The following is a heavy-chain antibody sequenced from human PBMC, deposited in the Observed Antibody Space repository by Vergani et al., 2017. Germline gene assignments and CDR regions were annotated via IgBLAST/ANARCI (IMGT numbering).Heavy chain of an antibody. V-gene: IGHV4-31*03. D-gene: IGHD2-2*01. Sequence: QVQLQESGPGLVKPSQTLSLTCTVSGGSISSYGYYWSWIRQHPGKGLEWIGYIYYSGSTYYNPSLKSRVTISVDTSKNQFSLKLSSVTAADTAVYYCARGIVVVPAAMPEARGFFDPWGQGTLVTVSS. J-gene: IGHJ5*02. CDR2: IYYSGST. CDR3: ARGIVVVPAAMPEARGFFDP. CDR1: GGSISSYGYY.